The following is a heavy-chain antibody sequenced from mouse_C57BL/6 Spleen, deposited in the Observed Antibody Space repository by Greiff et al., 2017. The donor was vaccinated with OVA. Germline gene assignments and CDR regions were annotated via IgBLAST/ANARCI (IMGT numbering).Heavy chain of an antibody. CDR2: ISSGSSTI. Sequence: EVQVVESGGGLVKPGGSLKLSCAASGFTFSDYGMHWVRQAPEKGLEWVAYISSGSSTIYYADTVKGRFTITRDNAKNTLFLQMTSLRSEDTAMYYCARYCCGGNSGCGIEYWGKGATVTVSS. V-gene: IGHV5-17*01. D-gene: IGHD1-3*01. J-gene: IGHJ4*01. CDR1: GFTFSDYG. CDR3: ARYCCGGNSGCGIEY.